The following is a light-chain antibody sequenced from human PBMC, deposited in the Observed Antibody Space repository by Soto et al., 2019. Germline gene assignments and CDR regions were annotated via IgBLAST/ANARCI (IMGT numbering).Light chain of an antibody. CDR1: QSISNW. J-gene: IGKJ1*01. CDR3: QQYNSFSRT. Sequence: DNQMTHSPSPLSAIILYRLDIXLLASQSISNWLAWYQQKPGKAPKLLIYDASSLESGVPSRFSGSRSGTEFTLTISSLQPADFATYYCQQYNSFSRTFGQGAKVDIK. CDR2: DAS. V-gene: IGKV1-5*01.